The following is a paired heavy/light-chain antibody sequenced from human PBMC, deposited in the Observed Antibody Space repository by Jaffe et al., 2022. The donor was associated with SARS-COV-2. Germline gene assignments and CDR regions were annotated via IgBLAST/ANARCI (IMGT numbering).Heavy chain of an antibody. V-gene: IGHV3-74*01. D-gene: IGHD3-10*01. CDR2: INTDGSIT. CDR3: VSLWLANRG. J-gene: IGHJ4*02. CDR1: GFPFSHQW. Sequence: EVQLVESGGVLVQPGGSLRLSCAASGFPFSHQWMHWVRQAPGKGLVWVSRINTDGSITNYADSVKGRFTISRDNAKNTLYLQMNSLRAEDTAVYYCVSLWLANRGGGQGTLVTVSS.
Light chain of an antibody. CDR3: MQSTRVPLT. Sequence: DIVMTQTPLSLSVTPGQPASISCKSSQSLLHSDGKTYLYWYLQKAGQPPQLLIYEVSNRFSGVPDRFSGSGSGTDFTLKISRVEAEDVGDYYCMQSTRVPLTFGGGTKVEIK. CDR2: EVS. CDR1: QSLLHSDGKTY. V-gene: IGKV2D-29*01. J-gene: IGKJ4*01.